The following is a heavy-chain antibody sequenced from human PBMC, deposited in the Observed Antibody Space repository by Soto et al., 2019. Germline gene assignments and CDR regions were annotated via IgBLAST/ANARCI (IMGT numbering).Heavy chain of an antibody. Sequence: PGGSMILSCAASGFPFSNALMNWVRPAPGKGLEWVGRIKSKTDGGTTDYAAPVKGRFTISRDDSKNTLYLQMNSLKTEDTAVYYCTTSTRVVAAHLRLYYYDSSGYMPRYWGQGTLVTVSS. CDR2: IKSKTDGGTT. CDR3: TTSTRVVAAHLRLYYYDSSGYMPRY. J-gene: IGHJ4*02. CDR1: GFPFSNAL. V-gene: IGHV3-15*07. D-gene: IGHD3-22*01.